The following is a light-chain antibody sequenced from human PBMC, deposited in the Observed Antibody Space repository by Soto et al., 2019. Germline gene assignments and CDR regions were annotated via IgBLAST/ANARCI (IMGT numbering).Light chain of an antibody. V-gene: IGKV1-33*01. Sequence: DIQLTQTPSSLSASVGDRVTITCQASQDINNYLNWYQQKPGKAPSLLIYDASRLQTGVPSRFSGSGSGSEFTFTISSLQPEDIATYYCQHYDNLPPRFTFGPGTTVDIK. CDR1: QDINNY. J-gene: IGKJ3*01. CDR2: DAS. CDR3: QHYDNLPPRFT.